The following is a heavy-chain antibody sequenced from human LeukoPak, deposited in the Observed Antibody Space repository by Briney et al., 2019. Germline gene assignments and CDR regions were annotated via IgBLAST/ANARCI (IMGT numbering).Heavy chain of an antibody. V-gene: IGHV1-69*06. Sequence: SVKVSCKASGGIFSSYAISWVRQAPGQGLEWMGGIIPIFGTANYAQKFQGRVTITADKSTSTAYMELSSLRSEDTAVYYCARGGLGYSSSSYANYYYYYYMDVWGKGTTVTVSS. D-gene: IGHD6-6*01. CDR2: IIPIFGTA. J-gene: IGHJ6*03. CDR1: GGIFSSYA. CDR3: ARGGLGYSSSSYANYYYYYYMDV.